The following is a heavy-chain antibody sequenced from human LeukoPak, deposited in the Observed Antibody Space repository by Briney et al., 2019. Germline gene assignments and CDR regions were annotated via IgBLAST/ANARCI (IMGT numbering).Heavy chain of an antibody. CDR3: ARVDYYYSSAWPY. D-gene: IGHD3-22*01. CDR1: GFTFSSYS. Sequence: TGGSLRLSCAASGFTFSSYSMNWVRQAPGKGLEWVSSISSSSSYIYYADSVKGRFTISRDNAKNSLYLQMNSLRAEDTAVYYCARVDYYYSSAWPYWGQGTLVTVSS. J-gene: IGHJ4*02. V-gene: IGHV3-21*01. CDR2: ISSSSSYI.